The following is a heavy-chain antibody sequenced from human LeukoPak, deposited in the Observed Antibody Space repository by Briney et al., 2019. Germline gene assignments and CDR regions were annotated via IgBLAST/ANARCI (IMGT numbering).Heavy chain of an antibody. Sequence: PGGSLRLSCAASGFTFSSYAMHWVRQAPGKGLEWVAVISYDGSNKYYADSVKGRFTISRDNSKNTLYLQMNSLRAEDTAVYYCARDRAWGAPKSLYYYYGMDVWGQGTTVTVSS. V-gene: IGHV3-30*04. CDR3: ARDRAWGAPKSLYYYYGMDV. J-gene: IGHJ6*02. CDR1: GFTFSSYA. D-gene: IGHD3-16*01. CDR2: ISYDGSNK.